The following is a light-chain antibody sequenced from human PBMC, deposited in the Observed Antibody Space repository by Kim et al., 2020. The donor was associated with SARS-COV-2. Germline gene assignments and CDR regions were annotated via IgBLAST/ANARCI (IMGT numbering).Light chain of an antibody. CDR3: QAWDSSRV. V-gene: IGLV3-1*01. Sequence: SYELTQPPSVSVSPGQTASITCSGDKLGDKYACWYQQKPGQSPVLVIYQDSKRPSGMPERFSGSNSGNTATLTISGTQAMDEADYYCQAWDSSRVFGGGTQLTVL. J-gene: IGLJ3*02. CDR2: QDS. CDR1: KLGDKY.